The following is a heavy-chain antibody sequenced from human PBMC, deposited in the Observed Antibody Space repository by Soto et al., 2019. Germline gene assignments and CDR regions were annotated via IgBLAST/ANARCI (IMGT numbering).Heavy chain of an antibody. CDR1: GGSFSGYY. D-gene: IGHD6-6*01. CDR2: INHSGST. J-gene: IGHJ6*02. CDR3: ARGSNKQLVPGSYYYYGMDV. V-gene: IGHV4-34*01. Sequence: SETLSLTCAVYGGSFSGYYWSRVRQPPGKGLEWIGEINHSGSTNYNPSLKSRVTISVDTSKNQFSLKLSSVTAADTAVYYCARGSNKQLVPGSYYYYGMDVWGQGTTVTVSS.